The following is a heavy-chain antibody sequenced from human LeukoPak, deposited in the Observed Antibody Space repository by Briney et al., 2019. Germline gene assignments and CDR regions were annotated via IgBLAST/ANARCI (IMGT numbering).Heavy chain of an antibody. Sequence: SQTLSLTCTVSGGSISSGDYYWSWIRQPPGKGLEGIGYIYYSGSTYYNPSLKSRVTISVDTSKNQFSLKLSSATAADTAVYYCARHDRTGGTQFDYWGQGTLVTVSS. D-gene: IGHD2-8*02. CDR1: GGSISSGDYY. V-gene: IGHV4-30-4*01. J-gene: IGHJ4*02. CDR2: IYYSGST. CDR3: ARHDRTGGTQFDY.